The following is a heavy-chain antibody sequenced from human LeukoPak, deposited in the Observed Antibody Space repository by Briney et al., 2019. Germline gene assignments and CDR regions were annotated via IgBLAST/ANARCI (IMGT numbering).Heavy chain of an antibody. D-gene: IGHD3-10*01. CDR3: VRDMGRESIFDY. Sequence: GGSLRLSCVGSGFTFSNYSFNWVRQAPGKGLEWVSSISKGSGYISQTDSVKGRFTISRDNAKNSLFLEMNSLRVEDTAVYYCVRDMGRESIFDYWGQGTLVTVSS. CDR1: GFTFSNYS. V-gene: IGHV3-21*01. J-gene: IGHJ4*02. CDR2: ISKGSGYI.